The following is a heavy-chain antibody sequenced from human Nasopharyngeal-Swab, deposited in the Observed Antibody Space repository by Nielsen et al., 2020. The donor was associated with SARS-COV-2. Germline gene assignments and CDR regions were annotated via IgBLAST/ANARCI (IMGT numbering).Heavy chain of an antibody. Sequence: GGSLRLSCAAYEFTFITYAMTWVRQAPGKGMEWVSAISGAGASTYYADSVKGRFTISRDNSKNTVCLQMNSRRAEDTAVYYCAKAGGYYYGSGRLYSDYWGQGTLVTVSS. D-gene: IGHD3-10*01. CDR1: EFTFITYA. V-gene: IGHV3-23*01. J-gene: IGHJ4*02. CDR2: ISGAGAST. CDR3: AKAGGYYYGSGRLYSDY.